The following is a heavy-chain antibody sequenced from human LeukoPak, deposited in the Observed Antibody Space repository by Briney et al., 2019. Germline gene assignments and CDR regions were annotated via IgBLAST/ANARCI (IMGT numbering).Heavy chain of an antibody. Sequence: SETLSLTYTVSGASINSHYWSWIRQPAGKGLEWIGRIYISGSTNYNSSLQSRVTMSVDTSKNQFSLKLTSVTAADTAVYYCARALNPLPGTYYFDYWGQGTLVTVSS. J-gene: IGHJ4*02. CDR3: ARALNPLPGTYYFDY. V-gene: IGHV4-4*07. D-gene: IGHD2-15*01. CDR1: GASINSHY. CDR2: IYISGST.